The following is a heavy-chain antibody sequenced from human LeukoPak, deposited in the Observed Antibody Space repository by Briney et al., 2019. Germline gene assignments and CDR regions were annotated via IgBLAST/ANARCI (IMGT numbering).Heavy chain of an antibody. V-gene: IGHV4-61*02. Sequence: SQTMSLTCTVSGGSISSGSYYWSWIRQPAGKGLEWIGRIYTSGSTNYNPSLKSRVTISVDTSKNQFSLKLSSVTAADTAVYYCARDGPALDPWGQGTLVTVSS. CDR3: ARDGPALDP. J-gene: IGHJ5*02. CDR2: IYTSGST. CDR1: GGSISSGSYY.